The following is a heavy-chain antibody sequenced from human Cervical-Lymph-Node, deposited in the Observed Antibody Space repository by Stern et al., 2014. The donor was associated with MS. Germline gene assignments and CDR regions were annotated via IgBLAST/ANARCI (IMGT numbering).Heavy chain of an antibody. CDR3: ATIPPHIEAAAFEI. J-gene: IGHJ3*02. Sequence: VQLVQSGPGLVKPSQTLSLTCSVSGASISSGGYYWSWIRPHPGKCLEWVGYIHHSGTTFYNPSLKSRVIISVDSSKNQFSLNLSSVTAADTAVYYCATIPPHIEAAAFEIWGQGTMVTVSS. CDR2: IHHSGTT. CDR1: GASISSGGYY. D-gene: IGHD5-12*01. V-gene: IGHV4-31*03.